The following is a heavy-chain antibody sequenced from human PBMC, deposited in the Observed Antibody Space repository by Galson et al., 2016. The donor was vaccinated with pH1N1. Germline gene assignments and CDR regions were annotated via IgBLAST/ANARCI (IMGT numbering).Heavy chain of an antibody. Sequence: SVKVSCKASGYTFTLYYFHWVRQAPGQGLEWLGIIDPGSGGTNYNQKFQGRVTMTRDTSTNTVYVELSTLISEATAMYYCVGIKGGALDIWGQGTKVIVSS. J-gene: IGHJ3*02. CDR1: GYTFTLYY. CDR2: IDPGSGGT. D-gene: IGHD3-16*01. V-gene: IGHV1-46*01. CDR3: VGIKGGALDI.